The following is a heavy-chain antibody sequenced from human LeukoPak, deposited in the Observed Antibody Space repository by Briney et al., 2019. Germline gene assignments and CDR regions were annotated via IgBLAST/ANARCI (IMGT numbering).Heavy chain of an antibody. D-gene: IGHD2-2*01. CDR2: ITVNNGYT. CDR3: AKVHCISTNCNHIWTYFDY. J-gene: IGHJ4*02. CDR1: GGAFSSYD. Sequence: ASVKVSCKTSGGAFSSYDISWLRQAPGQGLEWMGSITVNNGYTKYAQELQGRATMTTDTSTSTAYMELRSLRSDDTAVYYCAKVHCISTNCNHIWTYFDYWGQGTLVTVSS. V-gene: IGHV1-18*01.